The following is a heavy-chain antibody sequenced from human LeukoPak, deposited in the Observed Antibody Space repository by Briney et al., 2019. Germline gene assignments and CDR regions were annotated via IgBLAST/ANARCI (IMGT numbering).Heavy chain of an antibody. CDR1: GFTYDDYG. CDR2: ISWNSGSI. J-gene: IGHJ4*02. CDR3: AKGLARVTTKIIDY. D-gene: IGHD4-17*01. Sequence: PGRSLRLSCAASGFTYDDYGMHWVRQVPGKGLEWVSGISWNSGSIGYADSVKGRFTISRDNAKNSLYLQMNSLRAEDTALYYCAKGLARVTTKIIDYWGQGTLVTVSS. V-gene: IGHV3-9*01.